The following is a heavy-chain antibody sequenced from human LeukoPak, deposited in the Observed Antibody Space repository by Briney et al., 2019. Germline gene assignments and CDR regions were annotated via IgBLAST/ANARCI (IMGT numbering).Heavy chain of an antibody. J-gene: IGHJ5*02. CDR3: ARERYCSSTSCYAENWFDP. Sequence: SETLSLTCTVSGGSISSGGYYWNWLRQHPGKGLEWIGYIYYSGSTYYNPSLKSRVTISVDTSKNQFSLKLSSVTAADTAVYYCARERYCSSTSCYAENWFDPWGQGTLVTVSS. V-gene: IGHV4-31*03. CDR1: GGSISSGGYY. CDR2: IYYSGST. D-gene: IGHD2-2*01.